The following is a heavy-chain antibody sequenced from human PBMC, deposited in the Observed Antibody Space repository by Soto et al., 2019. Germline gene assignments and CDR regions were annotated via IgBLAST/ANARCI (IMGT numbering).Heavy chain of an antibody. D-gene: IGHD3-22*01. CDR1: GGTLRRYA. Sequence: GAAVKVSCKASGGTLRRYAISGLRQAPGQGREWVGGIIPIVGTSNYAQNFHGRLTISADASRNTTYMDLTSLAAEDTAVYFCSLGSSYDDSNGYHQEWFDSWGQGTLVTVSS. J-gene: IGHJ5*01. V-gene: IGHV1-69*13. CDR3: SLGSSYDDSNGYHQEWFDS. CDR2: IIPIVGTS.